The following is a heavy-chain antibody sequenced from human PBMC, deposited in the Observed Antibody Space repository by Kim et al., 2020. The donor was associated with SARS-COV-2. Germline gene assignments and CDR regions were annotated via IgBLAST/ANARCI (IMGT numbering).Heavy chain of an antibody. CDR1: GFTFSSYW. V-gene: IGHV3-7*03. D-gene: IGHD5-12*01. CDR2: IKQDGSAK. J-gene: IGHJ4*02. CDR3: ARSRYAGYDSAWGY. Sequence: GGSLRLSCAASGFTFSSYWVSWVRQAPGKGLEWVAHIKQDGSAKYYVDSVRGRFTISRDNTKNSLFLEMNSLRGEDTAVYYCARSRYAGYDSAWGYWGQGTLVTVSS.